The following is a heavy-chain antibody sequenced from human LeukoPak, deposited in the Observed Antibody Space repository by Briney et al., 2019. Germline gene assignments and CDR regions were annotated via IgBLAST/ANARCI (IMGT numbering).Heavy chain of an antibody. D-gene: IGHD6-19*01. CDR2: INHSGST. J-gene: IGHJ4*02. CDR3: ARRSKIAVAGTHYFDY. Sequence: SETLSLTCAVYGGSFSSYYWSWIRQPPGKGLEWIGEINHSGSTNYNPSLKSRVTISVDTSKNQFSLKLSSVTAADMAVYYCARRSKIAVAGTHYFDYWGQGTLVTVSS. V-gene: IGHV4-34*01. CDR1: GGSFSSYY.